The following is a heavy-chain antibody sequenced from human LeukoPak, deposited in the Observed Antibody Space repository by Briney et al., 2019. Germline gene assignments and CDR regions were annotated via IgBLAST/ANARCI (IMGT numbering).Heavy chain of an antibody. CDR3: ARYIETPRRDLDY. Sequence: TGGSLRLSCAASGFRFGSHAVHWVRQAPGKGLEWVARIKQDGSEKHYVDFVKGRFTISRDNAKNSVYLQMNTLRAEDTAVYYCARYIETPRRDLDYWGQGTLVTVSS. V-gene: IGHV3-7*01. CDR1: GFRFGSHA. J-gene: IGHJ4*02. D-gene: IGHD4-23*01. CDR2: IKQDGSEK.